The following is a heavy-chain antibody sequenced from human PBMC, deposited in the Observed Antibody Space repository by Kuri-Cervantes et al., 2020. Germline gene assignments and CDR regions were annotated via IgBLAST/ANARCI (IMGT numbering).Heavy chain of an antibody. CDR2: IYYSGST. CDR3: ARKPGYSSSWYYVQRN. Sequence: SETLSLACTVSGGSISSSSYYWGWIRQPPGKGLEWIGSIYYSGSTYYNPSLKSRVTISVDTSKNQFSLKLSSVTAADTAVYYCARKPGYSSSWYYVQRNWVQGTLVTVSS. J-gene: IGHJ4*02. CDR1: GGSISSSSYY. V-gene: IGHV4-39*07. D-gene: IGHD6-13*01.